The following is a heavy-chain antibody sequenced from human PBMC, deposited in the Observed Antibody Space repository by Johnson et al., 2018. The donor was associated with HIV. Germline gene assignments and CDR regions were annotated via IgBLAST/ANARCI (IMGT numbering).Heavy chain of an antibody. D-gene: IGHD5-12*01. CDR2: IKSKTDGGTT. Sequence: VQLVESGGGLVKPGGSLRLSCAASGFSFSKAWMRWVRQAPGKGLEWVGRIKSKTDGGTTDYAARVKGRFTISRDDSKNTLYLQMNSLKTEDTAVYYCTTEWLRADDAFDIWGQGTMVTVSS. V-gene: IGHV3-15*01. CDR3: TTEWLRADDAFDI. J-gene: IGHJ3*02. CDR1: GFSFSKAW.